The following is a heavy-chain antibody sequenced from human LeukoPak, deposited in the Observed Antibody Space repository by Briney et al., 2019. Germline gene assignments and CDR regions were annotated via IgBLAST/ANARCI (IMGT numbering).Heavy chain of an antibody. CDR3: ARGVGATGY. Sequence: SETLSLTCAVYGGSFSGYYWSWIRQPPGKGLEWIGEINHSGSTNYNPSLKSRVTISVDTSKNQFFLKLSSVTAADTAVYYCARGVGATGYWGQGTLVTVSS. CDR1: GGSFSGYY. V-gene: IGHV4-34*01. J-gene: IGHJ4*02. CDR2: INHSGST. D-gene: IGHD1-26*01.